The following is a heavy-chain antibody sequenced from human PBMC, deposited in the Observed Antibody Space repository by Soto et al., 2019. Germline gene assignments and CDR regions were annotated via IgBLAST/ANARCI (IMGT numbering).Heavy chain of an antibody. J-gene: IGHJ4*02. V-gene: IGHV2-70*04. D-gene: IGHD3-16*01. CDR2: IDWDDDK. CDR1: GFSLSTSGMR. CDR3: ARSSFDTIYFDY. Sequence: SGPTLVNPTQTLTLTCTFSGFSLSTSGMRVSWIRQPPGKALEWLARIDWDDDKFYSTSLKTRLTISKDTSKNQVVLTMTNMDPVDTATYYCARSSFDTIYFDYWGQGTLVTSPQ.